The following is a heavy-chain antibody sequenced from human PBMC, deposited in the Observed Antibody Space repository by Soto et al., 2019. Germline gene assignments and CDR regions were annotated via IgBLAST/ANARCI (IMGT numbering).Heavy chain of an antibody. CDR1: GGSFSSYY. J-gene: IGHJ6*02. CDR2: ITHSGST. CDR3: ARAGRMVRGVPYGMDV. D-gene: IGHD3-10*01. V-gene: IGHV4-34*09. Sequence: PSETLSLTCAVYGGSFSSYYWTWIRQPPGKGLEWIGEITHSGSTNYNPSLKSRVTISVDTSKNQFSLKLSSVTAADTAVYYCARAGRMVRGVPYGMDVWGQGTTVTVSS.